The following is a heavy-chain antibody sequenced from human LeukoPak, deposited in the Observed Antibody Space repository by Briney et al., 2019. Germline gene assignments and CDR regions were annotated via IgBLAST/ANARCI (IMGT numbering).Heavy chain of an antibody. V-gene: IGHV1-46*01. CDR3: ARDRPQYYYDSSGYYFAPANDY. D-gene: IGHD3-22*01. CDR2: INPSGGST. CDR1: GYTFTSYY. Sequence: GASVKVSCKASGYTFTSYYMHWVRQTPGQGLEWMGIINPSGGSTSYAQKFQGRVIMTTDTSTSTAYMELRSLRSDDTAVYYCARDRPQYYYDSSGYYFAPANDYWGQGTLVTVSS. J-gene: IGHJ4*02.